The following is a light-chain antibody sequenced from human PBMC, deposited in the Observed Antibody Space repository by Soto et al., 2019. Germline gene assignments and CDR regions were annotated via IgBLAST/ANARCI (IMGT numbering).Light chain of an antibody. J-gene: IGLJ1*01. CDR3: TSYTSSFYV. CDR2: EVS. CDR1: SSDIGRYNF. V-gene: IGLV2-14*01. Sequence: QSALTQPASVSGSPGQSLTISCTGTSSDIGRYNFVSWYQQHPDKAPKLMIYEVSNRPSGVSNRFSGSKSGNTASLTISGLQAEDEADYYCTSYTSSFYVFGTGTKVPVL.